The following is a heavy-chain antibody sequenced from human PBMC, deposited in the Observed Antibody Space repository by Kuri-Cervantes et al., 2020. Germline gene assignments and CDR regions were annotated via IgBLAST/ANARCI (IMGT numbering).Heavy chain of an antibody. V-gene: IGHV3-48*04. J-gene: IGHJ3*01. CDR3: ARGDAFDL. CDR1: GFSLSTYS. Sequence: GESLKISCAASGFSLSTYSMHWVRQAPGKGLEWVLYLSTGSATTHYADSVQGRFTTSKDNAKNSLYLQMNSLGAEDTAVYYCARGDAFDLWGQGTVVTVSS. CDR2: LSTGSATT.